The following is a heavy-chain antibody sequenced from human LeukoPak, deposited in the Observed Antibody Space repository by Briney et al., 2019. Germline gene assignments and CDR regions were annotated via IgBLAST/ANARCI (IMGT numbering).Heavy chain of an antibody. J-gene: IGHJ5*02. V-gene: IGHV4-39*01. CDR3: ARLSADYDFWSGYSNWFDP. CDR1: GGSISSSSYY. CDR2: IYYSGST. Sequence: PSETLSLTCTVSGGSISSSSYYWGWIRQPPGKGLEWIGRIYYSGSTYYNPSLKSRVTISVDTSKNQFSLKLSSVTAADTAVYYCARLSADYDFWSGYSNWFDPWGQGTLVTVSS. D-gene: IGHD3-3*01.